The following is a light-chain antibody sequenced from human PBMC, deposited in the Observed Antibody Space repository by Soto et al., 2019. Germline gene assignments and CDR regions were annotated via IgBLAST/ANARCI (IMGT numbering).Light chain of an antibody. CDR2: DVS. J-gene: IGLJ1*01. Sequence: QSALTQPASVSGSPGQSITISCTGTSSEVGGYNYVSWYQQHPGKAPKLMIYDVSNRPSGVSNRFSGSKSGNTASLTISGLQAEDEADYYCSSYTSSSTQVFGTGTKVTV. V-gene: IGLV2-14*01. CDR1: SSEVGGYNY. CDR3: SSYTSSSTQV.